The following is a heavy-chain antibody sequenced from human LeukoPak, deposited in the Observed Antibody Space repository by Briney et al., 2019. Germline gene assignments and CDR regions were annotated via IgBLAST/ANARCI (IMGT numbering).Heavy chain of an antibody. CDR3: AGHLIAVAGSWFDP. Sequence: SETLSLTCTVSGGSISSYYWSWIRQPPGKGLEWIGYIYYSGSTNYNSSLKSRVTISVDTSKNQLSLKLSSVTAADTAVYYCAGHLIAVAGSWFDPWGQGTLVTVSS. V-gene: IGHV4-59*01. CDR1: GGSISSYY. J-gene: IGHJ5*02. CDR2: IYYSGST. D-gene: IGHD6-19*01.